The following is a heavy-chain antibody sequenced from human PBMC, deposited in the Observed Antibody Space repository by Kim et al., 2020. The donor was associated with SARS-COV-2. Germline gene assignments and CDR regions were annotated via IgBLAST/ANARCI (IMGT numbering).Heavy chain of an antibody. CDR1: GFTVSSNY. D-gene: IGHD3-3*01. Sequence: GGSLRLSCAASGFTVSSNYMSWVRQAPGKGLEWVSVIYSGGSTYYADSVKGRFTISRDNSKNTLYLQMNSLRAEDTAVYYCARDQYGYDFWSDKTNYYYYGMDVWGQGTTVTVSS. CDR2: IYSGGST. J-gene: IGHJ6*02. V-gene: IGHV3-53*01. CDR3: ARDQYGYDFWSDKTNYYYYGMDV.